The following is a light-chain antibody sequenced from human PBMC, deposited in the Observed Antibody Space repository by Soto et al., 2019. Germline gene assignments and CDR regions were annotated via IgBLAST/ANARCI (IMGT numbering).Light chain of an antibody. CDR1: SSDVGGYRF. Sequence: QSALTQPASVSGSPGQSVTISCTGTSSDVGGYRFVSWYQQHPGKAPNLMIFDVSNRPSGVSNRFSGSKSGNTASLTISGLQVEDDADYYCRSYAGDGTHVFGGGIKLTVL. V-gene: IGLV2-14*03. J-gene: IGLJ2*01. CDR2: DVS. CDR3: RSYAGDGTHV.